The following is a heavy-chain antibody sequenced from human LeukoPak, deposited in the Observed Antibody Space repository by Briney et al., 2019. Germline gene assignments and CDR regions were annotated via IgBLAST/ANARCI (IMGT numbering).Heavy chain of an antibody. D-gene: IGHD1-26*01. Sequence: PGGSLRLSCTASGFTFSSYAMNWVRQAPGKGLEWVSGIGAGGTFTYYADSVKGRFTISRDNSKNTLYLQMNSLRAEDTAVYYCASSSGSWGFDYWGQGTLVTVSS. J-gene: IGHJ4*02. V-gene: IGHV3-23*01. CDR2: IGAGGTFT. CDR1: GFTFSSYA. CDR3: ASSSGSWGFDY.